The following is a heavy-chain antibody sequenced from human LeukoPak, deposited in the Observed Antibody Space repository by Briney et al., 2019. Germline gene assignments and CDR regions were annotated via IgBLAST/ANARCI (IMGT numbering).Heavy chain of an antibody. J-gene: IGHJ4*02. CDR1: GFTFSSYG. Sequence: GGSLRLSCAASGFTFSSYGIHWVRQAPGKGLEWVAFIRYDASNKYYADSVKGRFTISRDNSKNTLYLQMNSLRAEDTAVYYCAKDYFDWLADVLGYWGQGTLVTVSS. CDR2: IRYDASNK. V-gene: IGHV3-30*02. D-gene: IGHD3-9*01. CDR3: AKDYFDWLADVLGY.